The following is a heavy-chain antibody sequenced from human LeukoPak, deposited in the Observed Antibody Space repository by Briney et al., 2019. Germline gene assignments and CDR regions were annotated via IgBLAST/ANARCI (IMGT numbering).Heavy chain of an antibody. CDR2: IIPIFGTA. CDR1: GGTFSSYA. V-gene: IGHV1-69*05. J-gene: IGHJ6*03. Sequence: SVKVSCKASGGTFSSYAVSWVRQAPGQGLEWMGGIIPIFGTANYAQKFQGRVTITTDESTSTAYMELSSLRSEDTAVYYCARSRRVTMVVTQPYYYYMDVWGKGTTVTVSS. CDR3: ARSRRVTMVVTQPYYYYMDV. D-gene: IGHD4-23*01.